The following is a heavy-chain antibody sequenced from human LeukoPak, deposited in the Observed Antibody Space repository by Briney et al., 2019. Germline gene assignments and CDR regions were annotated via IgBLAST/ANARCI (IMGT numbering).Heavy chain of an antibody. Sequence: GGSLRLSCAASGFTFSSYAMNWVRQARGKGLEWVSSISDGGRTEYADSVRGRFTVSRDNSKNTLFLKMHSLRAEDTAVYYCAKGSDCSASFCGPEYWGQGTLVSVSS. V-gene: IGHV3-23*01. CDR2: ISDGGRT. CDR3: AKGSDCSASFCGPEY. J-gene: IGHJ4*02. CDR1: GFTFSSYA. D-gene: IGHD2-15*01.